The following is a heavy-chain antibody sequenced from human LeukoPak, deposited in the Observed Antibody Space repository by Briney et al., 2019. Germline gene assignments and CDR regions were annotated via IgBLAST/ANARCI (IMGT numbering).Heavy chain of an antibody. V-gene: IGHV1-18*01. J-gene: IGHJ5*02. Sequence: ASVKVSCKASGGTFSSYAISWVRQAPEQGLEWMGWISAYNGNTNYAQKLQGRVTMTTDTSTSTAYMELRSLRSEDTAVYYCARDDYYDSTTWGQGTLVTVSS. CDR3: ARDDYYDSTT. CDR2: ISAYNGNT. CDR1: GGTFSSYA. D-gene: IGHD3-22*01.